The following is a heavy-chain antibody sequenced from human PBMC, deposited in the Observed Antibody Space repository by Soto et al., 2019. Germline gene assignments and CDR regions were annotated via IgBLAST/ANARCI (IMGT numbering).Heavy chain of an antibody. Sequence: SGPTQVNPTDTLTLTCTFSGFSLTSPGMCVSWIRQSPGRALEWLALIERDDDDKYYSTSLKTRLTISKDTRKNQVVLTMANMEPADTATYYCARSIRGPRRFNGMDVWGQGTTVTVSS. J-gene: IGHJ6*02. CDR3: ARSIRGPRRFNGMDV. D-gene: IGHD1-20*01. CDR1: GFSLTSPGMC. CDR2: IERDDDDK. V-gene: IGHV2-70*13.